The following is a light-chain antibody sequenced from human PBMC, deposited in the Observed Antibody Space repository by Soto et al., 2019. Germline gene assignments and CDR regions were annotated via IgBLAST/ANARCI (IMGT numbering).Light chain of an antibody. V-gene: IGKV4-1*01. J-gene: IGKJ4*01. CDR3: QQYYASPLT. CDR1: QSVLYSSNNKNY. Sequence: DIVMTQSPDSLAVSLGERATINCKSSQSVLYSSNNKNYLAWYQQKPGQPLKLIIYWASTRESGVPDRFSGSGSGTDFTLTINSLQAEDVAVYYCQQYYASPLTFGGGTKVDIK. CDR2: WAS.